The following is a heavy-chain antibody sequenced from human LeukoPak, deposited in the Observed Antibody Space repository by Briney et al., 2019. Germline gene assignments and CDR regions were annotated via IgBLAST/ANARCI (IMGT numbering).Heavy chain of an antibody. D-gene: IGHD6-13*01. Sequence: GRSLRLSCAASGFTFSSYGMHWVRQAPGKGLEWVAVISYDGSNKYYADSVKGRFTISRDNSKNTLNLQMNSLRAEDTAVYYCAKVGGGIAAAVDYWGQGTLDTVSS. CDR2: ISYDGSNK. CDR1: GFTFSSYG. CDR3: AKVGGGIAAAVDY. V-gene: IGHV3-30*18. J-gene: IGHJ4*02.